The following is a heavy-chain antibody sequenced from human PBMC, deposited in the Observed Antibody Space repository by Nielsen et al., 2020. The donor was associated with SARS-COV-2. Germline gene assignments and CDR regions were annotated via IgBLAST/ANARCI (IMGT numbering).Heavy chain of an antibody. V-gene: IGHV3-48*02. CDR1: GFALSAYG. Sequence: GEPLHTSGTASGFALSAYGMDWVRQAPGRGLEWLDPLRMSDGATQYAEAVRGRFTISRDNAKNSLYLQMNSLRDEDTAVYFCAKELEVCCHYMDVWGKGTTVTVSS. CDR3: AKELEVCCHYMDV. CDR2: LRMSDGAT. J-gene: IGHJ6*03. D-gene: IGHD5/OR15-5a*01.